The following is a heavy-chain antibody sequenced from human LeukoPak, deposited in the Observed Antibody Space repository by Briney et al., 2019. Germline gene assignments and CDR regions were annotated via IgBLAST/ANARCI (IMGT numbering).Heavy chain of an antibody. CDR2: IYYSGST. CDR1: GGSISSDESY. CDR3: ARAAKPPRKYYDILTGYYPFDY. Sequence: SETLSLTCTVSGGSISSDESYWNWIRQPPGKGLEWIGYIYYSGSTNYNPSLKSRVTISVDTSKNQFSLKLSSVTAADTAVYYCARAAKPPRKYYDILTGYYPFDYWGQGTLVTVSS. D-gene: IGHD3-9*01. J-gene: IGHJ4*02. V-gene: IGHV4-61*08.